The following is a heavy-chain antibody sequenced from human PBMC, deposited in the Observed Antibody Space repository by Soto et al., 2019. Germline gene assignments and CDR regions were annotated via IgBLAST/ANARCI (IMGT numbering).Heavy chain of an antibody. D-gene: IGHD3-22*01. CDR2: ISASGGTA. CDR3: AKLTYPSDSTGYYYERVSGWIDS. CDR1: GFMFSSYA. J-gene: IGHJ5*01. V-gene: IGHV3-23*01. Sequence: GSLRLSCAASGFMFSSYAMSWVRQAPGKGLEWVSSISASGGTANLADSVEGRCTISRDNSKSTLYLQMNSLRAEDTAVYYCAKLTYPSDSTGYYYERVSGWIDSWGQGTLVTVSS.